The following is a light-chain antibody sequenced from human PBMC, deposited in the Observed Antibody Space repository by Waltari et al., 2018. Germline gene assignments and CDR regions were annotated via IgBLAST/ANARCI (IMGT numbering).Light chain of an antibody. V-gene: IGLV1-40*01. CDR3: QSYDNNLSAV. CDR1: SSDIGAGSD. Sequence: QSVLTRPPSVSGAPGQRVTIPGTGRSSDIGAGSDVHWYQQLPGTAPKLLIYGNSNRPSGVPDRFSGSKSGTSASLAITGLQAEDEADYYCQSYDNNLSAVFGGGTKLTVL. CDR2: GNS. J-gene: IGLJ2*01.